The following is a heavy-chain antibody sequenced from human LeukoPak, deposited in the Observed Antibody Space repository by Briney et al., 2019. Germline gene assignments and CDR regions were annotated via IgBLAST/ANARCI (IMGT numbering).Heavy chain of an antibody. Sequence: GGSLRLSYATSGFTFNNNAMSWVRQAPGKGLEWVSAINGGGDATEYADSVKGRFTISRDNSKNTLYLQMNSLRPDDTAVYYCARCTASCYANAFDVWGQGTLLTVSS. CDR2: INGGGDAT. CDR3: ARCTASCYANAFDV. V-gene: IGHV3-23*01. CDR1: GFTFNNNA. D-gene: IGHD2-2*01. J-gene: IGHJ3*01.